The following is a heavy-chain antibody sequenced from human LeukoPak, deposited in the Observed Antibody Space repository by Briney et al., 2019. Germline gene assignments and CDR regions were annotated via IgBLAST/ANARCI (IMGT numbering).Heavy chain of an antibody. CDR2: INTDGNSP. V-gene: IGHV3-74*01. CDR1: GFTFSSYW. J-gene: IGHJ4*02. CDR3: TSQGNWT. D-gene: IGHD1-1*01. Sequence: PGGSLRLSCAASGFTFSSYWMHWVRQAPGKGLVWVARINTDGNSPTYADSVKGRFTISRDNAKSTLYLQMNSLRDEDTALYYCTSQGNWTWGQGTLVTVSS.